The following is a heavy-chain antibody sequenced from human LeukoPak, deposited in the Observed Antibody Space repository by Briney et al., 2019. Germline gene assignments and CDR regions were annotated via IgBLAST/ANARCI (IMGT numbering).Heavy chain of an antibody. J-gene: IGHJ6*03. CDR2: INPSGGST. Sequence: ASVKVSCKASGYTFTSYYMHWVRQAPGQGLEWMGIINPSGGSTSYAQKFQGRVTMTRDTSTSTVYMELSSLRSEDTAVYYCARRLLEWSKPPYYYYMDVWGKGTTVTVSS. CDR1: GYTFTSYY. V-gene: IGHV1-46*01. CDR3: ARRLLEWSKPPYYYYMDV. D-gene: IGHD3-3*01.